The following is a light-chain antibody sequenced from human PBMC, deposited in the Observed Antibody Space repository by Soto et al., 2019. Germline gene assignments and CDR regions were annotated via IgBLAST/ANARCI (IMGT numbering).Light chain of an antibody. CDR3: QQYGSSHT. CDR2: AAS. V-gene: IGKV3-20*01. Sequence: EIVMTQSPVTLSVSPGDRAALSCRASQSVSTNLAWYQQKPGQPPRLLIYAASTRATGIPDRFSGSGAGAYFNLTISRLEPADFGVYYCQQYGSSHTFGQGTRLEIK. J-gene: IGKJ5*01. CDR1: QSVSTN.